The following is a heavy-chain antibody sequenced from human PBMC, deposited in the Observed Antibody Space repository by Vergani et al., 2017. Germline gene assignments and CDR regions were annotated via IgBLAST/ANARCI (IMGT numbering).Heavy chain of an antibody. CDR3: ARYRVRGVIEGDYYYYGMDV. J-gene: IGHJ6*02. D-gene: IGHD3-10*01. V-gene: IGHV3-7*03. CDR2: IKQDGSEK. CDR1: GFTFSSYW. Sequence: EVQLVESGGGLVQPGGSLRLSCAASGFTFSSYWMSWVRQAPGKGLEWVANIKQDGSEKYDVDSVKGRFTISRDNAKNSLYLQMNSLRAEDTAVYYCARYRVRGVIEGDYYYYGMDVWGQGTTVTVSS.